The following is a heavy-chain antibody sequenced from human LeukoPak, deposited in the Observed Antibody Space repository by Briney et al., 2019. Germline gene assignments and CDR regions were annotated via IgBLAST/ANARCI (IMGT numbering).Heavy chain of an antibody. Sequence: GGSLRLSCAASGFTVNNNFMTWVRQAPGKGLEWVSVIYSGGSTYYADSVKGRFTISRDNSKNTLYLQMSSLRAEDTAVYYCARDHIAAAGTPQHWGQGTLVTVSS. J-gene: IGHJ1*01. CDR3: ARDHIAAAGTPQH. V-gene: IGHV3-66*01. CDR1: GFTVNNNF. D-gene: IGHD6-13*01. CDR2: IYSGGST.